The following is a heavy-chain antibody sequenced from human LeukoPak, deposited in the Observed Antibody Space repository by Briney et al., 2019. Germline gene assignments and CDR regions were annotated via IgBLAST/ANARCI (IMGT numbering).Heavy chain of an antibody. CDR1: GGSVSSGSYY. Sequence: SETLSLTCTVSGGSVSSGSYYWSWIRQPPGKGLEWIGYIYYSGSTNYNPSLKSRVTISVDTSKNQFSLKLSSVTAADTAVYYCASGMNSGYDWGELVDAFDIWGQGTMVTVSS. CDR2: IYYSGST. CDR3: ASGMNSGYDWGELVDAFDI. D-gene: IGHD5-12*01. J-gene: IGHJ3*02. V-gene: IGHV4-61*01.